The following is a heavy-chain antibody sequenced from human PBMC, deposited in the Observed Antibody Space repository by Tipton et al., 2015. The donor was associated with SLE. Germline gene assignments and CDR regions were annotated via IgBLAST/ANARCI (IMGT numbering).Heavy chain of an antibody. CDR2: IRYDGTNK. V-gene: IGHV3-30*02. J-gene: IGHJ6*02. D-gene: IGHD6-19*01. Sequence: SLRLSCAASGFTFSTYGLHWVRQAPGKVLEWVAFIRYDGTNKYYADSVKGRFTIFRDNSKNTLYPRINGLRPEDTAVYYCAKDPIVGAAYYFGMDVWGQGTTVTVAS. CDR1: GFTFSTYG. CDR3: AKDPIVGAAYYFGMDV.